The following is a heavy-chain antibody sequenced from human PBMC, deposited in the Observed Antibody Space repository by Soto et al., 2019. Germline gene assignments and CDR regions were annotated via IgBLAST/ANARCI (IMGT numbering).Heavy chain of an antibody. CDR2: ISSSSSYI. CDR1: GFTFSSYS. CDR3: ERDRYCSGGSCYYYGMDV. V-gene: IGHV3-21*01. D-gene: IGHD2-15*01. Sequence: EVQLVESGGGLVKPGGSLRLSCAASGFTFSSYSMNWVRQAPGKGLEWVSSISSSSSYIYYADSVKGRFTISRDNAKNSLYLQMNSLRAEDTAVYYCERDRYCSGGSCYYYGMDVWGQGTTVTVSS. J-gene: IGHJ6*02.